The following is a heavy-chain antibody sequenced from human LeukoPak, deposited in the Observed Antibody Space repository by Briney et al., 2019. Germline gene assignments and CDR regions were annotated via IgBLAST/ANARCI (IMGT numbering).Heavy chain of an antibody. V-gene: IGHV3-30*19. CDR1: GFTFSSYG. J-gene: IGHJ4*02. CDR2: ISYDGSNK. Sequence: PGTSLRLSCAASGFTFSSYGMHWVRQAPGKGLEWVAVISYDGSNKYYADSVKGRFTISRDNSKNTLYLQMNSLRAEDTAVYYCARDRFTMVRGVIDYWGQGTLVTISS. D-gene: IGHD3-10*01. CDR3: ARDRFTMVRGVIDY.